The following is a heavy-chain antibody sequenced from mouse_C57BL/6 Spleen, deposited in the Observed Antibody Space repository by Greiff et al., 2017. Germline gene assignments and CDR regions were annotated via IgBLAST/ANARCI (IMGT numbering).Heavy chain of an antibody. J-gene: IGHJ2*01. D-gene: IGHD3-1*01. CDR1: GYAFSSSW. V-gene: IGHV1-82*01. CDR3: ASSPLGYFDY. Sequence: QVQLKQSGPELVKPGASVKISCKASGYAFSSSWMNWVKQRPGKGLEWIGRIYPGDGDTNYNGKFKGKATLTADKSSSTAYMQLSSLTSEDSAVYFCASSPLGYFDYWGQGTTLTVSS. CDR2: IYPGDGDT.